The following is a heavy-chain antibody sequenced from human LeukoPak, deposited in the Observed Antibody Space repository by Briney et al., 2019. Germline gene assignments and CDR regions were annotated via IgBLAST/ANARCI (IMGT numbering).Heavy chain of an antibody. V-gene: IGHV3-7*03. J-gene: IGHJ6*02. CDR3: AKVNWGYYYGMDV. D-gene: IGHD7-27*01. CDR1: GFTFSSYW. CDR2: IKQDGSEK. Sequence: PGGSLRLSCAASGFTFSSYWMNWVRQAPGKGLEWVANIKQDGSEKYYVDSVKGRFTISRDNAKNSLYLQMNSLRAEDTAVYYCAKVNWGYYYGMDVWGQGTTVTVSS.